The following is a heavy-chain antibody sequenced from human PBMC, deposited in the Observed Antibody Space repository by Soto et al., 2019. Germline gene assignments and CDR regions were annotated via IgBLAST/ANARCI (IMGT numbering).Heavy chain of an antibody. J-gene: IGHJ6*02. CDR3: ARVRITIFGVVIYYYGMDV. Sequence: SVKVSCKASGGTFSSYAISWVRQAPGQGLEWMGGISPIFGTANYAQKFQDRVTITADESTSTAYMELSSLRSEDTAVYYCARVRITIFGVVIYYYGMDVWGQGTTVTISS. CDR2: ISPIFGTA. D-gene: IGHD3-3*01. V-gene: IGHV1-69*13. CDR1: GGTFSSYA.